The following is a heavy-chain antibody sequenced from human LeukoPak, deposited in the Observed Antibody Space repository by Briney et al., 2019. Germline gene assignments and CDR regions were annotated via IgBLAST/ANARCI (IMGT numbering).Heavy chain of an antibody. D-gene: IGHD5-18*01. CDR3: ARTEESGYSYGYFGYYYYMDV. V-gene: IGHV4-61*02. CDR1: GNSISSGDYY. J-gene: IGHJ6*03. CDR2: IYTSGST. Sequence: SETLSLTCTVSGNSISSGDYYWSWIRQPAGKGLEWIGRIYTSGSTTYNPSLKSRVTISGDTSENQFSLRLSSVTAADTAVYYCARTEESGYSYGYFGYYYYMDVWGKGTTVTVSS.